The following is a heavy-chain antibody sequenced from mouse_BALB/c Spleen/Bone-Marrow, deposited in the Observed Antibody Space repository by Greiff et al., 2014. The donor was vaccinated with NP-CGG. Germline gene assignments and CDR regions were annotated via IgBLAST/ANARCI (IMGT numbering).Heavy chain of an antibody. D-gene: IGHD1-1*01. CDR3: ARYYYGSSYFDF. Sequence: VRLKESGAELVQPGGSVKLSCTASGFNIKDTYMHWVEQRPEKGLEWIGRIDPANGNTKYDPKFQGKATITADTSSNTAYLQLSSLTSEDTAVYYCARYYYGSSYFDFWGQGTTLTVSS. CDR1: GFNIKDTY. J-gene: IGHJ2*01. CDR2: IDPANGNT. V-gene: IGHV14-3*02.